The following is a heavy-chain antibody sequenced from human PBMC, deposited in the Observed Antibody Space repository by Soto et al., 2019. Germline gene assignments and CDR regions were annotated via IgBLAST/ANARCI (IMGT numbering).Heavy chain of an antibody. D-gene: IGHD6-13*01. CDR3: ARTAAAGKYYYAMGV. J-gene: IGHJ6*02. CDR1: GYSFTTYW. V-gene: IGHV5-51*01. CDR2: IYPGDSDT. Sequence: PGESLKISCKGSGYSFTTYWIGWVRQMPGKGLECMGIIYPGDSDTRYSPSFKGQVTISADKSISTAYLQWSSLKASDTAMYYCARTAAAGKYYYAMGVWGQGTTVTVSS.